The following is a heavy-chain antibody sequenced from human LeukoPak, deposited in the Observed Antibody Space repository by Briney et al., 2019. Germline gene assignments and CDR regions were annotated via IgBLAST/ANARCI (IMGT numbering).Heavy chain of an antibody. CDR3: VRDHYYDSSGYTFRH. V-gene: IGHV4-59*01. J-gene: IGHJ1*01. D-gene: IGHD3-22*01. CDR2: IYYSGST. CDR1: GGSISSYY. Sequence: SETLSLTCTVSGGSISSYYWSWIRQPPGKGLEWIGYIYYSGSTNYNPSLKSRVTISVDTSKNQFSLKLSSVTVADTAVYYCVRDHYYDSSGYTFRHWGQGTLVSVSS.